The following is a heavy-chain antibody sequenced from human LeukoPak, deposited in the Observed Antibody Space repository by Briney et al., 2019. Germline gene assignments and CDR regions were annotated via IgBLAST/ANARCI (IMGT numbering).Heavy chain of an antibody. D-gene: IGHD3-22*01. V-gene: IGHV3-23*01. CDR2: ISGSGGST. Sequence: PGGSLRLSCTASGFTFSINAMSWVRQAPGKGLEWVSGISGSGGSTYYADSVRGRFTISRDNSKNTLYLHVNSLRAEDTAIYYCGRGYYCESGGYSTRFDYWGQGPLVTVSS. CDR1: GFTFSINA. J-gene: IGHJ4*02. CDR3: GRGYYCESGGYSTRFDY.